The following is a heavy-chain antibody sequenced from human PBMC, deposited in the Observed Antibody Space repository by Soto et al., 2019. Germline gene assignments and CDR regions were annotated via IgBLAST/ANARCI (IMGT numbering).Heavy chain of an antibody. CDR2: VYHSGTT. CDR3: XXXXGDYG. J-gene: IGHJ6*01. D-gene: IGHD4-17*01. Sequence: QVLLQESGPGLVKPSGTLSLTCTLPGGSTKFYYWSWIRQSPGKGLEWIGYVYHSGTTNYNPSLKSRVTISIETSKNQFSLELNSITXXXXXXXXXXXXXGDYG. CDR1: GGSTKFYY. V-gene: IGHV4-59*01.